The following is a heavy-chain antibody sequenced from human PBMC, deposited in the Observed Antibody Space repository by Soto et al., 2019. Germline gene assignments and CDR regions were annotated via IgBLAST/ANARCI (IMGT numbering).Heavy chain of an antibody. CDR1: GGSFSGYY. Sequence: QVQLQQWGAGLLKPSETLSLTCAVYGGSFSGYYWSWIRQPPGKGLEWIGEINDSGRTNYNPSLKSRGTISVDTSKNQFSLKLSSVTAADTAVYYCARFRPLRYCSGGSCYQRGYYYYMDVWGKGTTVTVSS. CDR2: INDSGRT. D-gene: IGHD2-15*01. J-gene: IGHJ6*03. CDR3: ARFRPLRYCSGGSCYQRGYYYYMDV. V-gene: IGHV4-34*01.